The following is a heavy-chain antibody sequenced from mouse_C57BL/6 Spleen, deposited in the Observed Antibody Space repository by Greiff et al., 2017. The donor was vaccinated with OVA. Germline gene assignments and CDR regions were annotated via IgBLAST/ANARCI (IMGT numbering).Heavy chain of an antibody. V-gene: IGHV7-1*01. J-gene: IGHJ1*03. D-gene: IGHD3-2*02. CDR1: GFTFSDFY. CDR3: ARDARPFGYFDV. CDR2: SRNKANDYTT. Sequence: EVNVVESGGGLVQSGRSLRLSCATSGFTFSDFYMEWVRQAPGKGLEWIAASRNKANDYTTEYSASVKGRFIVSRDTSQSILYLQMNALRAEDTAIYYCARDARPFGYFDVWGTGTTVTVSS.